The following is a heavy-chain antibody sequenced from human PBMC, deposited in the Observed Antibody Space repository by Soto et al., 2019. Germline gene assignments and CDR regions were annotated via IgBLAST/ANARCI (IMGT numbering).Heavy chain of an antibody. CDR3: SIGSWSAETFDV. Sequence: QVHLIQSGAEVTKPGSSVKVSCKAAGGTFNTYTLFWVRQAPGHGLEWMGRIIPMLPVTNSAQKFQGRLTNTAHKSTGTAFMELTSLTSDDMAVYYCSIGSWSAETFDVWGQGTMVTVSS. CDR1: GGTFNTYT. D-gene: IGHD2-2*01. J-gene: IGHJ3*01. V-gene: IGHV1-69*02. CDR2: IIPMLPVT.